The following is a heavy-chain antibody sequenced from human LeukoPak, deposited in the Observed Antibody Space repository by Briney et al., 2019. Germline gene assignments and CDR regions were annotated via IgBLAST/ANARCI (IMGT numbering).Heavy chain of an antibody. V-gene: IGHV3-53*01. D-gene: IGHD6-6*01. Sequence: GGSLRLSCAASGFTVSSNYMSWVRQAPGKGLEWVSVIYSGGSTYYADPVKGRFTISRDNAKDSLYLQMDSLRVEDTAMYYCARALSGSSSGYYYYGMDVWGQGTTVTVSS. CDR3: ARALSGSSSGYYYYGMDV. CDR1: GFTVSSNY. CDR2: IYSGGST. J-gene: IGHJ6*02.